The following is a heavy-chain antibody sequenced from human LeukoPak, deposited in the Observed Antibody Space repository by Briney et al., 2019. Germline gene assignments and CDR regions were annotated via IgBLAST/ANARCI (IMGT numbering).Heavy chain of an antibody. Sequence: SVKVSCKASGGTFSTYAITWVRQAPGQGLEWMGRILPIFDMANYAQKFQGRVTITADTSTCTAYMELSSLRSDDTAVYYCARDGGWLQTQNHYYYHGMDVWGQGTTVTVSS. D-gene: IGHD5-24*01. V-gene: IGHV1-69*04. CDR2: ILPIFDMA. CDR1: GGTFSTYA. CDR3: ARDGGWLQTQNHYYYHGMDV. J-gene: IGHJ6*02.